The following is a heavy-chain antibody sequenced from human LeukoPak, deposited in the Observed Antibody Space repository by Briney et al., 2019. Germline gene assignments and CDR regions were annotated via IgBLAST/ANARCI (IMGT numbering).Heavy chain of an antibody. CDR2: ISSSSSYI. D-gene: IGHD3-3*01. CDR1: GFTFSSYS. V-gene: IGHV3-21*04. J-gene: IGHJ4*02. Sequence: GGSLRLSCAASGFTFSSYSMNWVRQAPGKGLEWVSSISSSSSYIYYADSVKGRFTISRDNAKNSLYLQMNSLRAEDTAVYYCARALERFLEWLSPDHYFDYWGQGTLVTVSS. CDR3: ARALERFLEWLSPDHYFDY.